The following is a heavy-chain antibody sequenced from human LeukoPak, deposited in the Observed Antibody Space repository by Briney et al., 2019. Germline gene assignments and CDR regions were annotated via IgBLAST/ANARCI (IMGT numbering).Heavy chain of an antibody. V-gene: IGHV3-7*01. CDR1: GFAFTGFW. CDR2: INEDGSDK. Sequence: GGSLRLSCAASGFAFTGFWMSWVRQAPGKGLEWVANINEDGSDKYYVDSVKGRFTISRDNAKNSLYLQMNSLRAEDTAVYYCAREGGEETVSEGFDYWGQGTLVTVSS. CDR3: AREGGEETVSEGFDY. J-gene: IGHJ4*02. D-gene: IGHD1-1*01.